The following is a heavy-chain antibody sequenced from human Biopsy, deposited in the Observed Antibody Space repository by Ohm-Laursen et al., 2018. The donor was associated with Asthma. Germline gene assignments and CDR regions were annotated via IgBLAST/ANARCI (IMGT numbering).Heavy chain of an antibody. CDR1: GGSVSTGSYY. V-gene: IGHV4-61*01. D-gene: IGHD2-21*02. J-gene: IGHJ4*02. CDR3: ARGWNCGGDCYSLDS. Sequence: PSQTLSLTCTVSGGSVSTGSYYWSWIRQPPGKGLEWLGYIYYTGSDNYNPSLKSRVTISVDTSKNQFSLRLNSVTAADTAVYYCARGWNCGGDCYSLDSWGQGTLVTVSS. CDR2: IYYTGSD.